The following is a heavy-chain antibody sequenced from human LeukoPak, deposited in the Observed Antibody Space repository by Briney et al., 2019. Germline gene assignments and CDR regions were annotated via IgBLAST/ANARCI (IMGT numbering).Heavy chain of an antibody. CDR3: ARRSIAAAGTSSWFDP. CDR2: INHSGST. CDR1: GVSFSGYY. D-gene: IGHD6-13*01. J-gene: IGHJ5*02. V-gene: IGHV4-34*01. Sequence: SETLSLTCAVYGVSFSGYYWSWLRQPPGKGLEWIGEINHSGSTNYNPSLKSRVTISVDTSKNQFSLKLSSVTAADTAVYYCARRSIAAAGTSSWFDPWGQGTLVTVSS.